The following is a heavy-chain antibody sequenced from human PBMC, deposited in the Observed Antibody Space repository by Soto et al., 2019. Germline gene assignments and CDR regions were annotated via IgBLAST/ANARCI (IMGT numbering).Heavy chain of an antibody. CDR2: ISSSSSTI. V-gene: IGHV3-48*01. D-gene: IGHD2-15*01. J-gene: IGHJ6*03. CDR3: ARQSIVVVVAATDYYYYYMDV. Sequence: GGSLRLSCAASGFTFSSYSMNWVRQAPGKGLEWVSYISSSSSTIYYADSVKGRFTISRDNAKNSLYLQMNSLRAEDTAVYYCARQSIVVVVAATDYYYYYMDVWGKGTTVTVSS. CDR1: GFTFSSYS.